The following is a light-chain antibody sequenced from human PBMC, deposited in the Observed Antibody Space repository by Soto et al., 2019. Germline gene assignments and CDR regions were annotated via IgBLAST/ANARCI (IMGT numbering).Light chain of an antibody. J-gene: IGKJ1*01. CDR3: QQYFEWPPMT. CDR1: ETVATN. Sequence: EVMLIQSPATLAMSPGEGATLSCRASETVATNLAWYQQKPGQAPRLLISGASTRAAGISDRFRGGGSGTEFTLTITSLRSEDSGTYYCQQYFEWPPMTFGQGTKVEI. CDR2: GAS. V-gene: IGKV3-15*01.